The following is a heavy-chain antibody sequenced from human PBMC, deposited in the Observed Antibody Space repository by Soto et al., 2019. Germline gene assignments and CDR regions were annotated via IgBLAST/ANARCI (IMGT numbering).Heavy chain of an antibody. Sequence: WETLSLTCAVYGGSFSGYYWSWIRQPPGKGLEWIGEINHSGSTNYNPSLKSRVTISVDTSKNQFSLKLSSVTAADTAVYYCARGSSSVNSSGWYAPLFFDYWGQGTLVTVSS. D-gene: IGHD6-19*01. CDR2: INHSGST. J-gene: IGHJ4*02. CDR3: ARGSSSVNSSGWYAPLFFDY. CDR1: GGSFSGYY. V-gene: IGHV4-34*01.